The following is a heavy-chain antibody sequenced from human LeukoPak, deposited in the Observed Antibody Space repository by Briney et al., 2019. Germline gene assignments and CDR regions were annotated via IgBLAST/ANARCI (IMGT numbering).Heavy chain of an antibody. V-gene: IGHV1-46*01. D-gene: IGHD6-19*01. CDR3: ARDLSVAGTDFDY. CDR2: INPSGGST. J-gene: IGHJ4*02. Sequence: GASVKVSCKASGYTFTSYGISWVRQAPGQGLEWMGIINPSGGSTSYAQKFQGRVTMTRDTSTSTVYMELSSLRSEDTAVYYCARDLSVAGTDFDYWGQGTLVTVSS. CDR1: GYTFTSYG.